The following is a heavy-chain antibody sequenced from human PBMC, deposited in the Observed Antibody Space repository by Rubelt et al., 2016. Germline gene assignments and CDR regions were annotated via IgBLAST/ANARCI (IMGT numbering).Heavy chain of an antibody. CDR3: ARATRDGYNPGSFDY. V-gene: IGHV4-31*03. CDR1: GGSISSGGYY. Sequence: QVQLQESGPGLVKPSQTLSLTCTVSGGSISSGGYYWSWIRQHPGKGLEWIGYIYYSGSTYYNPSLKSRVTILVDTSKNQFSLKLSSVTAADTAVYYCARATRDGYNPGSFDYWGQGTLVTVSS. CDR2: IYYSGST. D-gene: IGHD5-24*01. J-gene: IGHJ4*02.